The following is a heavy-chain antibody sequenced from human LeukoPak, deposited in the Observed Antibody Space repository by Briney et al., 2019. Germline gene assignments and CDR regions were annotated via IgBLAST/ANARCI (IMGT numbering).Heavy chain of an antibody. V-gene: IGHV3-23*01. CDR1: GFTFRSYA. CDR2: ISGSGGCT. CDR3: SRDDPDGDYIDD. Sequence: GGSLRLSCAASGFTFRSYAMSWVRQAPGKGLEWVSAISGSGGCTYYADSMKGRFTISRDNSKNTLYLQKNRLSAGDTAVYNFSRDDPDGDYIDDWGKEPWSPFPQ. D-gene: IGHD4-17*01. J-gene: IGHJ4*01.